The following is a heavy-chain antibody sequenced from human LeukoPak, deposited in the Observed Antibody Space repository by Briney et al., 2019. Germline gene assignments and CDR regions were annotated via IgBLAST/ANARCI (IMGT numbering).Heavy chain of an antibody. CDR2: IWYDGSNK. D-gene: IGHD2-2*01. V-gene: IGHV3-33*01. Sequence: GRSLRLSCAASGFTFSSYGMHWVRQAPGKGLEWVAVIWYDGSNKYYADSVKGRFTISRDNSKNTLYLQMNSLRAEDTAVYYCARDIVVPAALMGDYYYYGMDVWGQGTTVTVSS. CDR1: GFTFSSYG. J-gene: IGHJ6*02. CDR3: ARDIVVPAALMGDYYYYGMDV.